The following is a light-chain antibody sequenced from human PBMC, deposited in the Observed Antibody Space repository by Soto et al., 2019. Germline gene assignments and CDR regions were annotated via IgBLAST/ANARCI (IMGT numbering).Light chain of an antibody. V-gene: IGKV1-5*01. Sequence: DIQMTQSPSALSASLGARVTITCRASQSIRSWLTWYQQKPGRAPKLLIYDASNLVSGVPSRFSGSGSGTEFTLTISNLQPDDSAAYHCQQYHAYPYTFGQGTKLEIE. CDR1: QSIRSW. CDR2: DAS. J-gene: IGKJ2*01. CDR3: QQYHAYPYT.